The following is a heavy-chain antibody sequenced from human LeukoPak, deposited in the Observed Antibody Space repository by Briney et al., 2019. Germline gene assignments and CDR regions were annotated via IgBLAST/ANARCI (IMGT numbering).Heavy chain of an antibody. J-gene: IGHJ4*02. V-gene: IGHV4-4*07. CDR1: GGSISSYY. CDR3: ARDHPIAVARYFDY. CDR2: IYTSGST. D-gene: IGHD6-19*01. Sequence: PSETLSLTCTVSGGSISSYYWSWIRQPAGKGLEWIGRIYTSGSTNYNPSPESRVTMSEDTSKNQFSLKLSSVTAADTAVYYCARDHPIAVARYFDYWGQGTLVTVS.